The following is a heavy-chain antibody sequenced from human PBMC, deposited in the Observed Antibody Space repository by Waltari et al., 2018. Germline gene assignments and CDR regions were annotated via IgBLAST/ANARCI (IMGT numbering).Heavy chain of an antibody. J-gene: IGHJ6*02. CDR1: CFSICNHS. CDR2: IYKGGDT. D-gene: IGHD3-22*01. Sequence: EVQLVASGAGLVQPWGSLRLAFAASCFSICNHSLNWVRQAGGKGVEWVSVIYKGGDTYYAESVKGRFTISRDSARNTVYLQKNSLRVEDTAVYFCARVPTTTTVVTIGDNPMDVWGQGTTVTVSS. CDR3: ARVPTTTTVVTIGDNPMDV. V-gene: IGHV3-66*01.